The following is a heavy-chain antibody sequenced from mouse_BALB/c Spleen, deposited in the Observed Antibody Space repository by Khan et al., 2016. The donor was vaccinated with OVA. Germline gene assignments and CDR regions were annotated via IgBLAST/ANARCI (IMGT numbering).Heavy chain of an antibody. D-gene: IGHD2-14*01. CDR3: ARNYRYDVYFDY. J-gene: IGHJ2*01. CDR1: GYTFTSYV. Sequence: VQLQQSGPELVKPGASVKMSCKASGYTFTSYVIHWVKQKPGQGLEWIGYVYPYNDGTKYNEKFKGKATLTSDKSSSTAYMELSSLTSEDSAVYYCARNYRYDVYFDYWGQGTTLTVSS. V-gene: IGHV1S136*01. CDR2: VYPYNDGT.